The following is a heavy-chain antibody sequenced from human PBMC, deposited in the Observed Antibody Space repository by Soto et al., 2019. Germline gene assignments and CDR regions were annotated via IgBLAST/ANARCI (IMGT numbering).Heavy chain of an antibody. CDR2: IYHSGST. D-gene: IGHD1-20*01. CDR1: GGSISSSNW. V-gene: IGHV4-4*02. Sequence: SETLSLTCAVSGGSISSSNWWSWVRQPPGKGLEWIGEIYHSGSTNYNPSLKSRVTISVDTSKNQFSLRLSSVTAADTAVYYCARGRRYNWNDRAFDIWGQGTMVTVSS. J-gene: IGHJ3*02. CDR3: ARGRRYNWNDRAFDI.